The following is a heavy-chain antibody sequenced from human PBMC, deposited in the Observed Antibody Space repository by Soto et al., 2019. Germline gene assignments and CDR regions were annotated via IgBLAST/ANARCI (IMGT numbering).Heavy chain of an antibody. J-gene: IGHJ6*02. V-gene: IGHV3-30*18. D-gene: IGHD1-1*01. CDR1: GFTFRSYG. CDR3: AKEFGWELQLSHPYYNSGMDV. Sequence: QVQLVESGGGVVQPGRSLRLSCAASGFTFRSYGMHWVRQAPGKGLEWVALMSFDGSNKYYADSVRGRFTISSDYSKSTLYLQMDILRPEDTAVYYCAKEFGWELQLSHPYYNSGMDVWGQGTTVTVSS. CDR2: MSFDGSNK.